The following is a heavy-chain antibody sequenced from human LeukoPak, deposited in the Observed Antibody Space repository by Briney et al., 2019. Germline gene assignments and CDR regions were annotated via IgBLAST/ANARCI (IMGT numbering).Heavy chain of an antibody. V-gene: IGHV4-39*01. CDR2: IYYSGST. D-gene: IGHD3-10*01. CDR3: ASWSMVRGVHAFDI. J-gene: IGHJ3*02. Sequence: RPSETLSLTCTVSGGPISSSSYYWGWIRQPPGKGLEWIGSIYYSGSTYYNPSLKSRVTISVDTSKNQFSLKLSSVTAADTAVYYCASWSMVRGVHAFDIWGQGTMVTVSS. CDR1: GGPISSSSYY.